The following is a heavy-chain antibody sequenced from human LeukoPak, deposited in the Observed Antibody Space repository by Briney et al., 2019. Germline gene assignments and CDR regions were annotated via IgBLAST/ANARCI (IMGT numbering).Heavy chain of an antibody. CDR3: ARQKAGNCFDP. CDR1: GGSISSDY. V-gene: IGHV4-4*09. Sequence: PSETLSLTCTVSGGSISSDYWSWIRQPPGKGLEWIGYIYTSGSNHYNPSLKSRVTISGDTSKNQFSLKLSSVTAADTAVYYCARQKAGNCFDPWGQGTPDTVSS. CDR2: IYTSGSN. D-gene: IGHD6-19*01. J-gene: IGHJ5*02.